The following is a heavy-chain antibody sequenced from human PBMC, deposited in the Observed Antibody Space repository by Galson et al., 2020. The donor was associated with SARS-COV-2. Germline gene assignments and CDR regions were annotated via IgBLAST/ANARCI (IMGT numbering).Heavy chain of an antibody. J-gene: IGHJ4*02. V-gene: IGHV3-9*01. CDR2: ISWNSGSI. Sequence: GGSLRLSCAASGFTFDDYAMHWVRQAPGKGLEWVSGISWNSGSIGYADSVKGRFTISRDNAKNSLYLQMNSLRAEDTALYYCAKSLYSSSWYSHFDYWGQGTLVTVSS. CDR1: GFTFDDYA. CDR3: AKSLYSSSWYSHFDY. D-gene: IGHD6-13*01.